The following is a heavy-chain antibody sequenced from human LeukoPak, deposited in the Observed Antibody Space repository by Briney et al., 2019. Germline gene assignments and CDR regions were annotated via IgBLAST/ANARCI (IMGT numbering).Heavy chain of an antibody. CDR1: GFTFSTYA. Sequence: HPGGSLRLSCAASGFTFSTYAMSWVRQAPGKGLEWVSAISGSGGSTYYADSVKGRFTISRDNSKNTLYLQMNSLRAEDTALYYCAKDAKRNYDFWDRFDYWGQGTLVTVS. V-gene: IGHV3-23*01. CDR2: ISGSGGST. J-gene: IGHJ4*02. CDR3: AKDAKRNYDFWDRFDY. D-gene: IGHD3-3*01.